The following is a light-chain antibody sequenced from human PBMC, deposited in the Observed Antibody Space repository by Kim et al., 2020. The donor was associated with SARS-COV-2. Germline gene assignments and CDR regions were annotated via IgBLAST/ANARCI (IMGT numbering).Light chain of an antibody. V-gene: IGLV10-54*01. CDR2: RNN. CDR3: SAWDSSLRAWV. CDR1: SNNVGYQG. J-gene: IGLJ3*02. Sequence: QAGLTQPPSASKALRQTATFTCTGNSNNVGYQGAAWLQQHQGHPPRLLSYRNNNRPSGISERFSASRSGNTASLTITGLQPEDEADYYCSAWDSSLRAWVFGGGTQLTVL.